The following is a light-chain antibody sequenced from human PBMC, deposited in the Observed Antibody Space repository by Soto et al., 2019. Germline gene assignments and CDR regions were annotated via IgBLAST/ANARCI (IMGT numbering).Light chain of an antibody. CDR2: GNS. Sequence: QSVLTQPPSVSGAPGQRVTISCTGSSSNIGAGYDVHWYQQLPGTAPKLLIYGNSNRPSGVPDRFSGSKSGTSASLAITGRQAEDGADYYCQSYDSSLSRLFGGGTKLTVL. V-gene: IGLV1-40*01. J-gene: IGLJ2*01. CDR3: QSYDSSLSRL. CDR1: SSNIGAGYD.